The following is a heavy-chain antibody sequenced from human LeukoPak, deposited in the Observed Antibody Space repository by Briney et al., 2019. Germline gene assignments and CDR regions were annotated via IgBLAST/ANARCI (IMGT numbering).Heavy chain of an antibody. Sequence: PGGSLRLSCAASGFSFSGYAMSWVRQAPGKGLEWVSTISGSGATKYYADSVKGRFIISRDNSKNTLYLQMNSLRAEDTAVYYCAKSLRGYSASRFDCWGQGTLVTVFS. V-gene: IGHV3-23*01. J-gene: IGHJ4*02. CDR3: AKSLRGYSASRFDC. CDR1: GFSFSGYA. CDR2: ISGSGATK. D-gene: IGHD4-11*01.